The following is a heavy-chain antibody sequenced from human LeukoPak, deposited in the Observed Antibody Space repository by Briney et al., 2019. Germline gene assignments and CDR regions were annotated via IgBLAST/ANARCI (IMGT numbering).Heavy chain of an antibody. D-gene: IGHD5-12*01. V-gene: IGHV3-7*01. CDR3: ARVEASGYDYGAFDY. J-gene: IGHJ4*02. Sequence: GGSLRLSCAASGFTFLTYSMNWVRQAPGKELQWVANIKQDGSAKYYVDSVKGRFTISRDNAKNSLYLQMNSLRAEDTAVYYCARVEASGYDYGAFDYWGQGTLVTVSS. CDR1: GFTFLTYS. CDR2: IKQDGSAK.